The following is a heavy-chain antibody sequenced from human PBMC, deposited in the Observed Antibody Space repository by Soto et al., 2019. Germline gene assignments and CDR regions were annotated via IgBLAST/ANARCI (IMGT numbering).Heavy chain of an antibody. CDR1: GYSFTSYW. J-gene: IGHJ4*02. Sequence: PGASLKISCKGSGYSFTSYWIGWVRQMPGKGLEWMGIIYPGDSDTRYSPSDQGQVTISADKSISTAYLQWSSLKASDTAMYYCARSTYYYDSGGYYPPVYWGQGTLVTVSS. CDR2: IYPGDSDT. CDR3: ARSTYYYDSGGYYPPVY. V-gene: IGHV5-51*01. D-gene: IGHD3-22*01.